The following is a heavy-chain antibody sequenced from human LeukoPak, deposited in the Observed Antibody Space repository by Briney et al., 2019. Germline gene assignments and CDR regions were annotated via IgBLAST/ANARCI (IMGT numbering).Heavy chain of an antibody. V-gene: IGHV1-2*02. Sequence: ASVKVSCKASGYTFTSHYMHWVRQAPGQGLEWMGWILPHSGDTNYAQKFQGRATMTRDTSISTVYMELIRLTSDDTATYYCARDNNYGPDSWGQGALVTVSS. CDR3: ARDNNYGPDS. D-gene: IGHD4-17*01. CDR2: ILPHSGDT. J-gene: IGHJ4*02. CDR1: GYTFTSHY.